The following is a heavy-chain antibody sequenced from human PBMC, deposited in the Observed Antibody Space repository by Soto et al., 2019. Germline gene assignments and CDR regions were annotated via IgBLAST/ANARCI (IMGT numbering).Heavy chain of an antibody. CDR2: ISDNGGST. V-gene: IGHV3-23*01. D-gene: IGHD7-27*01. CDR1: GFRFSSYD. J-gene: IGHJ6*02. Sequence: GGSLRLSCAASGFRFSSYDMSWVRQAPGKGLECVATISDNGGSTYDADSVKGRFFISRDSSKNTLYLQMNSLRADDTAVYYCAKWGNDWGFHCYAMNVWGQGATVTVSS. CDR3: AKWGNDWGFHCYAMNV.